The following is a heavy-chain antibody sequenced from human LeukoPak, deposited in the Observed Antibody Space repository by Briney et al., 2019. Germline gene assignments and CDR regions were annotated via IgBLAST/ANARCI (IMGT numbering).Heavy chain of an antibody. CDR1: GFTFSSYG. Sequence: GGSLRLSCAASGFTFSSYGMSWVRQAPGKGLEWVSGISGTGGSTYFADSVKGRFTISRDKSKNTLYLQMNSLRVEDTALYYCAKGDYGYYDSSGYFDYWGQGTLVTVSS. CDR3: AKGDYGYYDSSGYFDY. CDR2: ISGTGGST. V-gene: IGHV3-23*01. J-gene: IGHJ4*02. D-gene: IGHD3-22*01.